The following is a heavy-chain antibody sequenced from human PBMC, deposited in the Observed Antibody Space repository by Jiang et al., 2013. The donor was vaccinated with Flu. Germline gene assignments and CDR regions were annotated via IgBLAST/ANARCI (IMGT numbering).Heavy chain of an antibody. V-gene: IGHV1-69*01. CDR3: ARTIVVVPAAIRGWFDP. D-gene: IGHD2-2*02. J-gene: IGHJ5*02. Sequence: IPIFGTANYAQKFQGRVTITADESTSTAYMELSSLRSEDTAVYYCARTIVVVPAAIRGWFDPWGQGTLVTVSS. CDR2: IPIFGTA.